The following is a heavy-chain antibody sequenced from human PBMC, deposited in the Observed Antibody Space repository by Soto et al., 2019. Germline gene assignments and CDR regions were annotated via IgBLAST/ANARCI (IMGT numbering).Heavy chain of an antibody. J-gene: IGHJ4*02. CDR1: GFTFSSNS. CDR2: ISGRGGST. Sequence: EVQLLESGGGLVQPGGSLKLSRAASGFTFSSNSMSWVRQAPGKGLEWVSGISGRGGSTYYANSVKGRFTISRDNSENMLYLQIYSLRAEDTAVYFCAKSRGDSWTTYYFDYWGQGTLITVSS. CDR3: AKSRGDSWTTYYFDY. V-gene: IGHV3-23*01. D-gene: IGHD4-4*01.